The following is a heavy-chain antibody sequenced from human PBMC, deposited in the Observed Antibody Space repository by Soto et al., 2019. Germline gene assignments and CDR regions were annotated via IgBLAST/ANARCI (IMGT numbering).Heavy chain of an antibody. D-gene: IGHD3-9*01. CDR2: IKSKTDGGTT. CDR1: GFTFSNAW. V-gene: IGHV3-15*07. J-gene: IGHJ6*02. CDR3: TAGLITIFVYGMDV. Sequence: EVQLVESGGGLVKPGGSLRLSCAASGFTFSNAWMNWVRQAPGKGLEWVGRIKSKTDGGTTDYAAPVKGRFTISSDDSKNTLYLQMNSLKTVDTAVYYCTAGLITIFVYGMDVWGQGTTVTVSS.